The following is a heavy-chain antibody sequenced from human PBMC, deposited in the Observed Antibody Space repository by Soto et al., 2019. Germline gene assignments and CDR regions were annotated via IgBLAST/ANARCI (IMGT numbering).Heavy chain of an antibody. Sequence: KTSETLSLTCAVSGYSISSTYYWGWIRQPPGEGLAWIGSIPHAGSTHYSPSLASRATMSVDTSINRFSLRLSSMTAADTAMYYCTRIVGAMNIDTWGQGTLVTVSS. CDR2: IPHAGST. J-gene: IGHJ5*02. CDR1: GYSISSTYY. CDR3: TRIVGAMNIDT. D-gene: IGHD1-26*01. V-gene: IGHV4-38-2*01.